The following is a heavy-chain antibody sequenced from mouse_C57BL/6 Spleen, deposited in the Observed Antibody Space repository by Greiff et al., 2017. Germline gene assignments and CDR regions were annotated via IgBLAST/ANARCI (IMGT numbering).Heavy chain of an antibody. CDR2: IDPSDSYT. J-gene: IGHJ2*01. Sequence: QVQLQQPGAELVMPGASVKLSCKASGYTFTSYWMHWVKQRPGQGLEWIGEIDPSDSYTNYNQKFKGKSTLTVDKSSSTAYMELRSLTSEDSAVYYCAYDYDYYFDYWGQGTTLTVSS. CDR1: GYTFTSYW. D-gene: IGHD2-4*01. V-gene: IGHV1-69*01. CDR3: AYDYDYYFDY.